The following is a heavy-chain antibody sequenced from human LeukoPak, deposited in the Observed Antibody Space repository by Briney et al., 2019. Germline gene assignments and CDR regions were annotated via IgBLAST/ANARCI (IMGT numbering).Heavy chain of an antibody. Sequence: PSETLSLTCAVYGGSFSGYYWTWIRQTPGKGLEWIGEMNPSGITNYNPSLKSRVTISVDTSKNQFSLKLSSVTAADTAVYYCARGRQDVTMIVVVMTAVSYYLDVWGKGTTVTVS. CDR1: GGSFSGYY. CDR2: MNPSGIT. V-gene: IGHV4-34*01. D-gene: IGHD3-22*01. CDR3: ARGRQDVTMIVVVMTAVSYYLDV. J-gene: IGHJ6*03.